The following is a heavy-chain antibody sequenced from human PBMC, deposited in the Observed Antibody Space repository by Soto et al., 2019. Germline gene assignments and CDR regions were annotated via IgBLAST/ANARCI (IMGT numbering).Heavy chain of an antibody. CDR1: GFTFSTYW. CDR3: ARGDYFDISGPFSDAFDI. CDR2: IKPDGSGR. V-gene: IGHV3-7*04. Sequence: GGSLRLSCAASGFTFSTYWMSWVRQAPGKGLEWVANIKPDGSGRWYVDSVKGRFTISRDNAKNSLYLQMNSLRAEDTAVYYCARGDYFDISGPFSDAFDIWGQGTLVTVSS. J-gene: IGHJ3*02. D-gene: IGHD3-22*01.